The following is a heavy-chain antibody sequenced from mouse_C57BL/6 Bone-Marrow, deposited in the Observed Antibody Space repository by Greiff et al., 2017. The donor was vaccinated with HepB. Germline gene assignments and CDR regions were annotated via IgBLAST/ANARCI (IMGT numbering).Heavy chain of an antibody. CDR2: IDPENGDT. J-gene: IGHJ2*01. V-gene: IGHV14-4*01. CDR1: GFNIKDDY. Sequence: DVKLVESGAELVRPGASVKLSCTASGFNIKDDYMHWVKQRPEQGLEWIGWIDPENGDTEYASKFQGKATITADTSSNTAYLQLSSLTSEDTAVYYCTTGYGKPYWGQGTTLTVSS. D-gene: IGHD2-1*01. CDR3: TTGYGKPY.